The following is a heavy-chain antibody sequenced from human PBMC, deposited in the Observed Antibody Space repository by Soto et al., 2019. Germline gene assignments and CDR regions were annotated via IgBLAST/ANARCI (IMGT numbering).Heavy chain of an antibody. J-gene: IGHJ5*02. V-gene: IGHV3-33*01. CDR1: GFTFSSYG. CDR3: ARDALPVDTAMVRGNWFDP. CDR2: IWYDGSNK. D-gene: IGHD5-18*01. Sequence: SLRLSCAASGFTFSSYGMHWVRRAPGKGLEWVAVIWYDGSNKYYADSVKGRFTISRDNSKNTLYPQMNSLRAEDTAVYYCARDALPVDTAMVRGNWFDPWGQGTLVTV.